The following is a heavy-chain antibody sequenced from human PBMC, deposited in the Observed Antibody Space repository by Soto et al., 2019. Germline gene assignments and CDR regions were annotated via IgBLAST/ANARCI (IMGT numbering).Heavy chain of an antibody. CDR3: ARVEQLVLYYYYYMDV. Sequence: ASVKVSCKASGYTFTSYDINWVRQATGQGLEWMGWMNPNSGNTGYAQKFQGRVTMTRNTSISTAYMELSSLRSEDTAVYYCARVEQLVLYYYYYMDVWGKGTMVTVSS. V-gene: IGHV1-8*01. J-gene: IGHJ6*03. CDR1: GYTFTSYD. D-gene: IGHD6-6*01. CDR2: MNPNSGNT.